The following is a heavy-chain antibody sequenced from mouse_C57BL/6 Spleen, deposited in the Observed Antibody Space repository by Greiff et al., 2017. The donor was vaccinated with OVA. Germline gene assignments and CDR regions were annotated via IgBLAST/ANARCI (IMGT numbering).Heavy chain of an antibody. CDR3: ARHVTVYYAMDY. Sequence: QVQLQQSGPGLVPPSQSLSITCTVSGFSLTSYGVHWVRQPPGKGLEWLVVIWSDGSTTYNSALKSRLSISKDNSKSQVFLKMNSLQTDDTAMYYCARHVTVYYAMDYWGQGTSVTVSS. CDR1: GFSLTSYG. J-gene: IGHJ4*01. V-gene: IGHV2-6-1*01. CDR2: IWSDGST. D-gene: IGHD1-1*01.